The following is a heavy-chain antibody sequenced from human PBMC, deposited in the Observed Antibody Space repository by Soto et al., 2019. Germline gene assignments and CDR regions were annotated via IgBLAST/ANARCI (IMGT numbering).Heavy chain of an antibody. CDR1: GFTFSSYW. CDR2: LNQDGSEK. D-gene: IGHD1-7*01. J-gene: IGHJ4*02. V-gene: IGHV3-7*01. Sequence: PGGSLRLSCAASGFTFSSYWMSWVRQAPGKGLEWVANLNQDGSEKYYVDCVKGRFTISRDNAKNSLYLQMNSLRAEDTAVYYCARDLKSWYNWNYEDYWGQGTLVTVSS. CDR3: ARDLKSWYNWNYEDY.